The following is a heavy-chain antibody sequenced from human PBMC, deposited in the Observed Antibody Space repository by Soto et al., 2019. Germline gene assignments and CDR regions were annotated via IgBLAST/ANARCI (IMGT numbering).Heavy chain of an antibody. CDR3: ARVTPGNNLYYFSGLDV. J-gene: IGHJ6*02. CDR1: GFNFGTYA. Sequence: PGGSLRLSCVASGFNFGTYAIHWVRQAPGKGLQWVALIAYDGINTYYADSVKGRFTISRDNSKNTLHLQMNSLRPEDTGVYFCARVTPGNNLYYFSGLDVCGQGTSVTVSS. V-gene: IGHV3-30-3*01. CDR2: IAYDGINT. D-gene: IGHD1-1*01.